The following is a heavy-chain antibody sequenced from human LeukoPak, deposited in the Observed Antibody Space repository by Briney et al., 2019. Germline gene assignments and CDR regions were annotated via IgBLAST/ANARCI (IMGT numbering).Heavy chain of an antibody. CDR2: IYTSGST. CDR1: GGSISSYY. Sequence: SETLSLTCTVSGGSISSYYWSWIRQPAGKGLEWIGRIYTSGSTNYNPSLKSRVTMSADTSKNQFSLNLSSVTAADTAVYYCARGPWGFWYFDLWGRGTLVTVSS. J-gene: IGHJ2*01. CDR3: ARGPWGFWYFDL. D-gene: IGHD7-27*01. V-gene: IGHV4-4*07.